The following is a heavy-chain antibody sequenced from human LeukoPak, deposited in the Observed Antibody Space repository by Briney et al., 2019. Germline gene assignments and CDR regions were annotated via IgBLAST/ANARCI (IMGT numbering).Heavy chain of an antibody. V-gene: IGHV4-59*01. CDR3: ARERRTSYYGSGTYYYGMGV. CDR2: IYYSGST. D-gene: IGHD3-10*01. J-gene: IGHJ6*02. Sequence: PSETLSLTCTASGGSISSYYWSWIRQPPGKGLEWIGYIYYSGSTNYNPSLKSRVTISVDTSKNQFSLKLSSVTAADTAVYYCARERRTSYYGSGTYYYGMGVWGQGTTVTVSS. CDR1: GGSISSYY.